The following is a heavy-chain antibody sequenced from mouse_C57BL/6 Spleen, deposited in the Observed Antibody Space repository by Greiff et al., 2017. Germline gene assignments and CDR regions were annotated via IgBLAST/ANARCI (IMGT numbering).Heavy chain of an antibody. CDR1: GYTFTSYW. CDR2: IDPSDSYT. D-gene: IGHD1-1*01. CDR3: ARVTSHYYARSPVDY. J-gene: IGHJ2*01. Sequence: QVQLQQPGAELVMPGASVKLSCKASGYTFTSYWMHWVKQRPGQGLEWIGEIDPSDSYTKYNQKFKGKSTLTVDNSSSTAYMQRISLTSEDSAVYYCARVTSHYYARSPVDYWGKGTTLTVSS. V-gene: IGHV1-69*01.